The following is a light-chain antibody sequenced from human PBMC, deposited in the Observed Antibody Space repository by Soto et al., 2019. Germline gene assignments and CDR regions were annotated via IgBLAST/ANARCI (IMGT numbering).Light chain of an antibody. Sequence: EIEMTQSPATLSVSPGERATLSCRPSQSVSSNLAWYQQKPGQAPRLLIYGASTRATGIPARFSGSGSETEFTLTISSLQSEDFAVYYCQQYNNWPQTFGQGTKV. CDR3: QQYNNWPQT. CDR1: QSVSSN. CDR2: GAS. V-gene: IGKV3-15*01. J-gene: IGKJ1*01.